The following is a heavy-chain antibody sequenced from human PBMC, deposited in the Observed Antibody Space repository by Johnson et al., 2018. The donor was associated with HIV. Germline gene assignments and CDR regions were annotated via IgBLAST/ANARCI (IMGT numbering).Heavy chain of an antibody. CDR3: AKDRRSSSPGRDAFDI. CDR2: ISYDGSNK. D-gene: IGHD6-6*01. J-gene: IGHJ3*02. V-gene: IGHV3-30*09. CDR1: GFTFGRYD. Sequence: QVQLVESGGGLVKPGRSLRLSCAASGFTFGRYDMDWVRQAPGKGLEWMAVISYDGSNKYYADSVKGRFAPSRDNAKNSLYLQMNSLRAEDTAVYYCAKDRRSSSPGRDAFDIWGQGTMVTVSS.